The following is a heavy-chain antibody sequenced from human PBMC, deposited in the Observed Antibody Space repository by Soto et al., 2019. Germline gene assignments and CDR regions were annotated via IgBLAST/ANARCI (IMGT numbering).Heavy chain of an antibody. J-gene: IGHJ4*02. CDR2: IYYSGST. CDR1: GGSISSGSYY. Sequence: SETLSLTCTVSGGSISSGSYYWGWIRQPPGKGLEWIGSIYYSGSTYYNPSLKSRVTISVDTSKNQFSLKLSSVTAADTAVYYCVRQGGYYDSSGYYPHYFDYWGQGTLVTVSS. CDR3: VRQGGYYDSSGYYPHYFDY. D-gene: IGHD3-22*01. V-gene: IGHV4-39*01.